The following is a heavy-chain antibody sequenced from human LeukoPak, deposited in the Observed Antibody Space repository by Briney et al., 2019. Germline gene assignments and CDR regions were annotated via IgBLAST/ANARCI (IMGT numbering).Heavy chain of an antibody. Sequence: SETLSLTCSVSGGSISSLCWSWIRQPPGKGLEWIGYIYYTGSTNYNPSLKSRVTMFVDMSKNQFSLRLSSVTAADTAVYYCARHRAYSGSSPFDYWGQGTLVTVSS. CDR1: GGSISSLC. J-gene: IGHJ4*02. D-gene: IGHD6-6*01. V-gene: IGHV4-59*08. CDR3: ARHRAYSGSSPFDY. CDR2: IYYTGST.